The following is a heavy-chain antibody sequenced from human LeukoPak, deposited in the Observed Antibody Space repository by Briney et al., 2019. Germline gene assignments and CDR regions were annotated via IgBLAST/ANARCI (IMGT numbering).Heavy chain of an antibody. V-gene: IGHV4-34*01. J-gene: IGHJ5*02. CDR1: GGSFSGSY. CDR3: ARISVTGWFDP. CDR2: INHSGST. Sequence: PPETLSLTCAVYGGSFSGSYWSWIRQPPGKGLEWIGEINHSGSTNSNPSLKSRVTISVESSKNQFSLKLSSVTAADTAVYYCARISVTGWFDPWGQGTLVTVSS. D-gene: IGHD1-14*01.